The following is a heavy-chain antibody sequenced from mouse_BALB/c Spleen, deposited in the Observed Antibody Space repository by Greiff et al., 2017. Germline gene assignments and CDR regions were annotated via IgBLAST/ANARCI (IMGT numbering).Heavy chain of an antibody. CDR3: ARDGGNFDWYFDV. Sequence: EVKLVESGGGLVQPGGSLKLSCAASGFTFSSYGMSWVRQTPDKRLELVATINSNGGSTYYPDSVKGRFTISRDNAKNTLYLQMSSLKSEDTAMYYCARDGGNFDWYFDVWGAGTTVTVSS. CDR2: INSNGGST. CDR1: GFTFSSYG. J-gene: IGHJ1*01. V-gene: IGHV5-6-3*01. D-gene: IGHD2-1*01.